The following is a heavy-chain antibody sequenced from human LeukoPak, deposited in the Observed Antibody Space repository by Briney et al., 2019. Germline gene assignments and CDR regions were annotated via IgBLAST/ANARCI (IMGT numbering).Heavy chain of an antibody. CDR1: GGSISSGSYY. D-gene: IGHD5-18*01. CDR3: AVSTAMARYYFDY. V-gene: IGHV4-61*02. CDR2: IYTSGST. Sequence: SQTLSLTCTVSGGSISSGSYYWSWIRQPAGKGLEWIGRIYTSGSTNYNPSLKSRVTISVDTSKSQFSLKLSSVTAADTAVYYCAVSTAMARYYFDYWGQGTLVTVSS. J-gene: IGHJ4*02.